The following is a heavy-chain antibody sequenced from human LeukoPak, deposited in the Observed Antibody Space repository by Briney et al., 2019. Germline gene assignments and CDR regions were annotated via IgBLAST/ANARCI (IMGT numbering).Heavy chain of an antibody. J-gene: IGHJ3*02. CDR1: GFTFSDYY. V-gene: IGHV4-34*01. Sequence: LRLSCAASGFTFSDYYMSWIRQAPGKGLEWIGEINHSGSTNYNPSLKSRVTISVDTSKNQFSLKLSSVTAADTAVYYCARLRGNAFDIWGQGTMVTVSS. CDR3: ARLRGNAFDI. D-gene: IGHD4-17*01. CDR2: INHSGST.